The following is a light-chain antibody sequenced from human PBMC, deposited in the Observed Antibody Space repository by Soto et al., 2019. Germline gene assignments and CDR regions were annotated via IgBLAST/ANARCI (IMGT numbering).Light chain of an antibody. CDR2: EVN. CDR3: SSYTSDNRDYV. Sequence: QSVLTQPASVSGSPGQSITISCTGSSSDVGAYTSVSWYQHHPGKAPKVIIYEVNKRPSGISNRFSGSKSVNTASLTISGLQPDVEAHYYCSSYTSDNRDYVFGTGTKVTVL. V-gene: IGLV2-14*01. CDR1: SSDVGAYTS. J-gene: IGLJ1*01.